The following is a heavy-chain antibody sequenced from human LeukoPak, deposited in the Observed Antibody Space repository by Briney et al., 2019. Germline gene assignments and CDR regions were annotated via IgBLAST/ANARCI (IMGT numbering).Heavy chain of an antibody. D-gene: IGHD2-2*01. V-gene: IGHV6-1*01. Sequence: SQTLSLTCAISGDSVSSNSAAWNWIRQSPSRGLEWLGRTYRRSKWSNDYAPSVKSRIIINPDTSKNQFSLQLNSVTPEDTAVYYCAGRHCTTSCYVDYWGQGTLVIVSS. CDR3: AGRHCTTSCYVDY. CDR2: TYRRSKWSN. J-gene: IGHJ4*02. CDR1: GDSVSSNSAA.